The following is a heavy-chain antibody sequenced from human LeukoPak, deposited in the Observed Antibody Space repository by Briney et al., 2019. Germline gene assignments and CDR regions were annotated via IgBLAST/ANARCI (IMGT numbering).Heavy chain of an antibody. CDR2: ISYDGSNK. J-gene: IGHJ5*02. V-gene: IGHV3-30*01. CDR1: GFTFSSYA. CDR3: ARGCCSSTSPNWFDP. Sequence: GGSLRLSCAASGFTFSSYAMHWVRQAPDKGLEWVAVISYDGSNKYYADSVKGRFTISRDNSKNTLYLQMNSLRAEDTAVYYCARGCCSSTSPNWFDPWGQGTLVTVSS. D-gene: IGHD2-2*01.